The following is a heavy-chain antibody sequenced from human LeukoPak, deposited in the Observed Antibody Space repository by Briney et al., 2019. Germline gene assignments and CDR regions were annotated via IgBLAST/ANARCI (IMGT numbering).Heavy chain of an antibody. D-gene: IGHD3-10*01. CDR2: INHSGST. J-gene: IGHJ4*02. CDR1: GRSFSGYY. Sequence: SETLSLTCAVYGRSFSGYYWSWIRQPPGKGLEWIGEINHSGSTNYNPSLKSRVTISVDTSKNQFSLKLSSVTAADTAVYYCARGKTYYYGSGSSDFDYWGQGTLVTVSS. V-gene: IGHV4-34*01. CDR3: ARGKTYYYGSGSSDFDY.